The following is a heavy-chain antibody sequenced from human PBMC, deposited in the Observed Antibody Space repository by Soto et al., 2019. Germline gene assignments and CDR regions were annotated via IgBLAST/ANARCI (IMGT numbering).Heavy chain of an antibody. J-gene: IGHJ4*02. CDR3: ATDVPRFWSGYLFDY. Sequence: QVQLVQSGAEVKKPGASVKVSCKASGYTFTSYGISWVRQAPGQGLEWMGWISAYNGNTNYAQKLQGRVTMTTDTSTSTGYMELRSLRSDDTAVYYCATDVPRFWSGYLFDYWGQGTLVTVSS. V-gene: IGHV1-18*01. CDR2: ISAYNGNT. CDR1: GYTFTSYG. D-gene: IGHD3-3*01.